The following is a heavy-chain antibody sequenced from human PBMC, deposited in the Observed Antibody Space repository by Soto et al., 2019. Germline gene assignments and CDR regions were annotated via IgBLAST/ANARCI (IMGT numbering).Heavy chain of an antibody. D-gene: IGHD3-16*01. CDR1: GYSISSGYY. V-gene: IGHV4-38-2*01. J-gene: IGHJ4*02. CDR2: IYHSGST. CDR3: ARVADYVWGSYGPFFDY. Sequence: SETLSLTCAVSGYSISSGYYWGWIRQPPGKGLEWIGSIYHSGSTYYNPFLKSRVTISVDTSKNQFSLKLSSVTAADTAVYYCARVADYVWGSYGPFFDYWGQGTLVTVSS.